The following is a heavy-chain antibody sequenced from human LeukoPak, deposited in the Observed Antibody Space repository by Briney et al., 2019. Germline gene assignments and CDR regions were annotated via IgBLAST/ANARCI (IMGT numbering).Heavy chain of an antibody. V-gene: IGHV4-59*08. CDR3: ARLNYGDYGLYYFDY. D-gene: IGHD4-17*01. CDR1: GGSISSYY. J-gene: IGHJ4*02. CDR2: IYYSNT. Sequence: PSETLSLTCTVSGGSISSYYWSWIRQPPGKGLESIGYIYYSNTNYNPSLKSRVTISVDTSKNQFSLKLSSVTAADTAVYYCARLNYGDYGLYYFDYWGQGTLVTSPQ.